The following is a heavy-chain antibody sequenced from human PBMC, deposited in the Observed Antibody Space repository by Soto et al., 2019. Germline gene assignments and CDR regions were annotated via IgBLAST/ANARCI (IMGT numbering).Heavy chain of an antibody. V-gene: IGHV4-4*02. D-gene: IGHD1-1*01. CDR2: IYHGGTT. Sequence: KPSETLSLTCAVSGASVSSSDWWSWVRQPPGNGLEWIGEIYHGGTTNYNPSLKSRVTLSVDKSKNQFSLSLTSVTAADTAVYYRARSAGGNSFFEFWGQGTLVTVSS. J-gene: IGHJ4*02. CDR3: ARSAGGNSFFEF. CDR1: GASVSSSDW.